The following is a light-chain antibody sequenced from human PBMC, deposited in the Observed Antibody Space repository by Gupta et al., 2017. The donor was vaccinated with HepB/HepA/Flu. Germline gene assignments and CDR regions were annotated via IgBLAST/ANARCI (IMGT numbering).Light chain of an antibody. CDR2: AAS. CDR3: QQSYSTRPPLT. J-gene: IGKJ4*01. V-gene: IGKV1-39*01. CDR1: QSISSY. Sequence: DIQMTQSPSSLSASVGDRVTITCRASQSISSYLNWYQQKPGKAPKLLIYAASSLQSGVPSRFSGGGSGTDFTLTISSLQPEDFATYYCQQSYSTRPPLTFGGGTKEEIK.